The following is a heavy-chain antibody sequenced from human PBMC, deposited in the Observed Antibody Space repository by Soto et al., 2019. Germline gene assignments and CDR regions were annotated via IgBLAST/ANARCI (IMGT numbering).Heavy chain of an antibody. Sequence: EWSLRLSCAASGFTFSSYGMHWVRQAPGKGLEWVAVISYDGSNKYYADSVKGRFTISRDNSKNTLYLQMNSLRAEDTAVYYCASDLVGASDSYGLDVWGQGTPVTVSS. D-gene: IGHD1-26*01. CDR2: ISYDGSNK. J-gene: IGHJ6*02. CDR3: ASDLVGASDSYGLDV. V-gene: IGHV3-30*03. CDR1: GFTFSSYG.